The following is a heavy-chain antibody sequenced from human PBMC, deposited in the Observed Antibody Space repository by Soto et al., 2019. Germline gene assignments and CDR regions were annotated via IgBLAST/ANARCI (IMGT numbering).Heavy chain of an antibody. J-gene: IGHJ6*02. CDR3: ARLGAVTTMGYYYYGMDV. V-gene: IGHV5-51*01. Sequence: SFTSYWIGWVRQMPGKGLEWMGIIYPGDSDTRYSPSFQGQVTISADKSISTAYLQWSSLKASDTAMYYCARLGAVTTMGYYYYGMDVWGQGTTVTVSS. CDR1: SFTSYW. D-gene: IGHD4-17*01. CDR2: IYPGDSDT.